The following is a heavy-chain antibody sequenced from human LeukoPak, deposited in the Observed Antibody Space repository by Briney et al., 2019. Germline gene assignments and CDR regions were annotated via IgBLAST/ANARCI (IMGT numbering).Heavy chain of an antibody. CDR1: GYTFTGYY. V-gene: IGHV1-2*02. CDR3: AREAYYGSGSQWGVEFDY. Sequence: GASVKVSCKASGYTFTGYYMHWVRQAPGQGLEWMGWINPNSGGTNYAQKFQGRVTMTRDTPISTAYMELSRLRSDDTAVYYCAREAYYGSGSQWGVEFDYWGQGTLVTVSS. D-gene: IGHD3-10*01. CDR2: INPNSGGT. J-gene: IGHJ4*02.